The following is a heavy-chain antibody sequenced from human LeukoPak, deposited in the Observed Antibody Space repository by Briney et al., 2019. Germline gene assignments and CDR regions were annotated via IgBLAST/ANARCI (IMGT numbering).Heavy chain of an antibody. CDR3: ARVLSGRGSLYYYYYYMDV. V-gene: IGHV3-21*01. Sequence: PGGSLRLSCAASGFTFSSYSMNWVRQAPGKGLEWVSSISSSSSYIYYADSVRGRFTISRDNAKNSLYLQMNSLRAEDTAVYYCARVLSGRGSLYYYYYYMDVWGKGTTVTISS. CDR1: GFTFSSYS. D-gene: IGHD3-10*01. J-gene: IGHJ6*03. CDR2: ISSSSSYI.